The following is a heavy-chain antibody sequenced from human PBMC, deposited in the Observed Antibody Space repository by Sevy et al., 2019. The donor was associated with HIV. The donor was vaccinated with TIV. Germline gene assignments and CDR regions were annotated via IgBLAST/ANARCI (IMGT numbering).Heavy chain of an antibody. D-gene: IGHD1-26*01. CDR3: ASGAHLPXDGFDF. CDR2: IYPGNSDT. J-gene: IGHJ3*01. V-gene: IGHV5-51*01. Sequence: GESLKISCQGSGYXFSNNWVAWVRQRPGKGLEWMGMIYPGNSDTRYSPSFQGQVIISADKSISTAYVQWRSLKASDTAIYXCASGAHLPXDGFDFWGQGTGVTVSS. CDR1: GYXFSNNW.